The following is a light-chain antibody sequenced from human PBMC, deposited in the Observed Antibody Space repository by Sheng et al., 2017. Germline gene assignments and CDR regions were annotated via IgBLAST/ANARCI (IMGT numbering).Light chain of an antibody. Sequence: SYMLTQPPSVSVAPGQTATITCGGNDIERRSVHWYQQKPGQAPVLVVSDESARPSGFPARFSDSSSGNTATLIISRVEAGDEADYYCQVWDSTTDHDVFGPGTVLTVL. CDR3: QVWDSTTDHDV. CDR2: DES. J-gene: IGLJ1*01. V-gene: IGLV3-21*02. CDR1: DIERRS.